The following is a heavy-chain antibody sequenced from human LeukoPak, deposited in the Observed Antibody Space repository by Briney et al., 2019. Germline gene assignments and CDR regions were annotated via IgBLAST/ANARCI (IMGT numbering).Heavy chain of an antibody. J-gene: IGHJ4*02. V-gene: IGHV1-46*02. CDR2: INPSGGST. CDR3: ARVSRDGYYRFDY. CDR1: GYIIDTFY. D-gene: IGHD5-24*01. Sequence: ASVKVSCNASGYIIDTFYIDWVRQPPGQGLEWMGRINPSGGSTSYAQNFQDRVTMTSDTSTSTSTSTVYMELSSLRSEDTAVYYCARVSRDGYYRFDYWGQGTLVTVSS.